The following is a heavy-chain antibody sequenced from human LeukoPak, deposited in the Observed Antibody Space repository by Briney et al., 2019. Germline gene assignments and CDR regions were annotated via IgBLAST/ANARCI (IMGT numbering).Heavy chain of an antibody. D-gene: IGHD6-19*01. J-gene: IGHJ2*01. Sequence: GASVKVSCKASGYTFTGYYMHWVRQAPGQGLEWMGWINPNSGGTNYAQKFQGRVTMTRDTSISTAYMELSRLRSDDTAVYYCARGEARKSGSGWSGIDWYFDLWGRGTLVTVSS. CDR1: GYTFTGYY. V-gene: IGHV1-2*02. CDR3: ARGEARKSGSGWSGIDWYFDL. CDR2: INPNSGGT.